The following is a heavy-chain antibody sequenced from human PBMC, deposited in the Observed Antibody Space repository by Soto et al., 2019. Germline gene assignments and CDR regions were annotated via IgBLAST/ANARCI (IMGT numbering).Heavy chain of an antibody. CDR3: ARSYRGITMQEKAEEFDY. J-gene: IGHJ4*02. V-gene: IGHV4-31*03. CDR1: GGSISSGGYY. D-gene: IGHD3-10*01. CDR2: IYYSGST. Sequence: QVQLQESGPGLVKPSQTLSLTCTVSGGSISSGGYYWSWIRQHPGKGLEWFGYIYYSGSTYYNPSLKSRVTISVDTSKNQFSLKLSSVTAADTAVYYCARSYRGITMQEKAEEFDYWGQGTLVTVSS.